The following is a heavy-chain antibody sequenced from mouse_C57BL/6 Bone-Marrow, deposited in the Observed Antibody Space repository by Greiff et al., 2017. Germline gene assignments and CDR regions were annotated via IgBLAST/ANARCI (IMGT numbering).Heavy chain of an antibody. CDR2: INPSSGYT. CDR1: GYTFTSYT. V-gene: IGHV1-4*01. CDR3: AGGAITTVVADWYFDV. J-gene: IGHJ1*03. Sequence: VQLKESGAELARPGASVKMSCKASGYTFTSYTMHWVKQRPGQGLEWIGYINPSSGYTKYNQKFKDKATLTADKSSSTAYMQLSSLTSEDSAVYYCAGGAITTVVADWYFDVWGTGTTVTVSS. D-gene: IGHD1-1*01.